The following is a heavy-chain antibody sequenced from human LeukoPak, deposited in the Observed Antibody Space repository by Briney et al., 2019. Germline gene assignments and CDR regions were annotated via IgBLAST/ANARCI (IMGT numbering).Heavy chain of an antibody. V-gene: IGHV3-23*01. J-gene: IGHJ6*03. CDR3: AKGGAVSSKSITMIRGTRRYYYYMDV. Sequence: GGSLRLSCTVSGFTLSSYEMSWIRQAPGKGLEWVSSISDSGDRTFYADSVKGRFTISRDNSKNTLFLQVNSLRAEDTAVYYCAKGGAVSSKSITMIRGTRRYYYYMDVWGKGTTVTISS. CDR1: GFTLSSYE. D-gene: IGHD3-10*01. CDR2: ISDSGDRT.